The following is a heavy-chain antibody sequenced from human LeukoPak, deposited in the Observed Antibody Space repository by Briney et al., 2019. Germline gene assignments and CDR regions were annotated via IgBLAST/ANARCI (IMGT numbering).Heavy chain of an antibody. CDR3: ARDQDYDFWSGSQAGHAFDI. Sequence: PSETLSLTCTVSGASINSYYWSWIRQPPGKGLEWIGCIYDSGSTDYNPSLKSRVTISVDTSKNQFSLKLSSVTAADTAVYYCARDQDYDFWSGSQAGHAFDIWGQGTMVTVSS. CDR1: GASINSYY. J-gene: IGHJ3*02. CDR2: IYDSGST. V-gene: IGHV4-59*12. D-gene: IGHD3-3*01.